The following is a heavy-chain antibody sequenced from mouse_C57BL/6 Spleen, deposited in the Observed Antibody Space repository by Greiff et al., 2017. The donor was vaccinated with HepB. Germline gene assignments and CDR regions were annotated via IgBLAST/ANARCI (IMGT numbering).Heavy chain of an antibody. J-gene: IGHJ1*03. CDR3: ARDPPYGSSYGKYFDV. D-gene: IGHD1-1*01. V-gene: IGHV5-4*01. Sequence: EVKLMESGGGLVKPGGSLKLSCAASGFTFSSYAMSWVRQTPEKRLEWVATISDGGSYTYYPDNVKGRFTISRDNAKNNLYLQMSQLKSEDTAMYYCARDPPYGSSYGKYFDVWGTGTTVTVSS. CDR2: ISDGGSYT. CDR1: GFTFSSYA.